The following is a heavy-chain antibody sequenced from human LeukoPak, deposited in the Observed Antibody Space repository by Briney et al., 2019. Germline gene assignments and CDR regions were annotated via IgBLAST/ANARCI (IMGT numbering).Heavy chain of an antibody. CDR1: GYSFITYG. D-gene: IGHD4-17*01. CDR3: ARAGATLTSHFDN. CDR2: ISGSSGNT. J-gene: IGHJ4*02. Sequence: ASVKVSCKTSGYSFITYGVSWVRQAPGQGLQWMGWISGSSGNTNYLQRLQGRLTLTTDTSTSTAYMELRSLRSDDTAIYYCARAGATLTSHFDNWGQGALVIVSS. V-gene: IGHV1-18*01.